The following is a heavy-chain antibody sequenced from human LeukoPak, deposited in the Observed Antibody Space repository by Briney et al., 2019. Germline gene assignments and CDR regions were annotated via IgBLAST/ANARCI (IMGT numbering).Heavy chain of an antibody. CDR3: ARDLIAARPNWYDP. D-gene: IGHD6-6*01. V-gene: IGHV1-18*01. J-gene: IGHJ5*02. Sequence: ASVKVSCKASGYTFTTYGISWVRQAPGQGLEWMGWISAYSGNTNYAQKLQGRVTMTTDTSTSTAYMELRSLRSDDTAVYYCARDLIAARPNWYDPWGQGTLVTVSS. CDR2: ISAYSGNT. CDR1: GYTFTTYG.